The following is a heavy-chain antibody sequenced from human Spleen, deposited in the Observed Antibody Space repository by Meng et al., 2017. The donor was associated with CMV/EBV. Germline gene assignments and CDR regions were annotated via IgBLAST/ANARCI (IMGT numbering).Heavy chain of an antibody. Sequence: GSLRLSCSVSNDSIHDYYWSWIRQPPGKGLEWIGYIYYSGSTNYNPSLKSRVTISVDTSKNQFSLKLSSVTAADTAVYYCAREMGGYCSSTSCYTRPYNWFDPWGQGTLVTVSS. CDR1: NDSIHDYY. D-gene: IGHD2-2*02. CDR2: IYYSGST. J-gene: IGHJ5*02. V-gene: IGHV4-59*01. CDR3: AREMGGYCSSTSCYTRPYNWFDP.